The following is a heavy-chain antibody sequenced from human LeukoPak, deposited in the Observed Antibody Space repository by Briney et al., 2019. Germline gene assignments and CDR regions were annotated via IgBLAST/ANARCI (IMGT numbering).Heavy chain of an antibody. D-gene: IGHD4-11*01. CDR2: ISWNSGSI. CDR1: GFTFDDYA. Sequence: GRSLRLSYAASGFTFDDYAMHWVRQAPGKGLEWVSGISWNSGSIGYADSVKGRFTISRDNAKNSLYLQMNSLRAEDTALYYCAKMNAVTSYFDYWGQGTLVTVSS. J-gene: IGHJ4*02. V-gene: IGHV3-9*01. CDR3: AKMNAVTSYFDY.